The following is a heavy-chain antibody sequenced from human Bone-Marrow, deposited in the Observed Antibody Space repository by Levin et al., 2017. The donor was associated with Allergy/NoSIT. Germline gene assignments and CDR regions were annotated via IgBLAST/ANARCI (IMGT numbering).Heavy chain of an antibody. CDR3: TRATGIENPPDY. J-gene: IGHJ4*02. D-gene: IGHD1-14*01. CDR1: GFSFEDYG. Sequence: GGSLRLSCEGSGFSFEDYGMSWVRQAPGKGPEWVAGVNWNGGITDYVDSVKGRFIISRDNAKKSLYLEMDSLRAEDTALYHCTRATGIENPPDYWGQGTLVTVSS. V-gene: IGHV3-20*01. CDR2: VNWNGGIT.